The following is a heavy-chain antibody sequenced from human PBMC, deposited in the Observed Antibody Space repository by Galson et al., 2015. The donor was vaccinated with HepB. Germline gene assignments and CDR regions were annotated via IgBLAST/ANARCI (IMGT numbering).Heavy chain of an antibody. D-gene: IGHD2-2*01. Sequence: CAISGDSVFNNNAAWYWIRQSPSRGLEWLGRTYYRAKWYSDYAESLRSRITIDPDTSKNQFSLQLTSVTPEDTAVYYCARVHGTIYYYGVDVWGQGTTVTV. J-gene: IGHJ6*02. CDR3: ARVHGTIYYYGVDV. V-gene: IGHV6-1*01. CDR1: GDSVFNNNAA. CDR2: TYYRAKWYS.